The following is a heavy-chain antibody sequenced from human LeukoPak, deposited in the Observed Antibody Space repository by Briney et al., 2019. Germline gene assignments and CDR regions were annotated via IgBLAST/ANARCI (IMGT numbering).Heavy chain of an antibody. D-gene: IGHD3-10*01. J-gene: IGHJ4*02. CDR3: AVETYYYGSGSYSIDY. V-gene: IGHV1-3*01. CDR1: GYTFTSYA. Sequence: GASVKVSCKASGYTFTSYAMHWVRQAPGQRLEWMGWINAGNGNTKYSQKFQGRVTITRDTSASTVHMELSSLRSEDTAVYYCAVETYYYGSGSYSIDYWGQGTLVTVSS. CDR2: INAGNGNT.